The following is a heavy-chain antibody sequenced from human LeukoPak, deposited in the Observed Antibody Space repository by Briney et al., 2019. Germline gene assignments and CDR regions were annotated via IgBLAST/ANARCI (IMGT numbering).Heavy chain of an antibody. CDR2: IRRKVNNYAT. CDR3: ASAQISPDAFEI. Sequence: QPGGSLKLSCAASGFTFSGSAMHWVRQASGKGLEWVGRIRRKVNNYATAYAASVKGRFTVSRDDSKNTAYLQMDSLKTEDTAVYYCASAQISPDAFEIWGQGTMVTVSS. J-gene: IGHJ3*02. CDR1: GFTFSGSA. V-gene: IGHV3-73*01.